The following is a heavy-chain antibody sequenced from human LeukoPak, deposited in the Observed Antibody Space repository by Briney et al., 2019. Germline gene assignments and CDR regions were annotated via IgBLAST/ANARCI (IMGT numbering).Heavy chain of an antibody. CDR1: GGSISSYY. CDR2: IYYSGST. Sequence: PSETLSLTCTVSGGSISSYYWSWIRQPPGKGLEWIGYIYYSGSTNYNPSLKSRVIISVDTSKNQFSLKLSSVTAADTAVYYCARLSSSWPNYYYYYMDVWGKGTTVTVSS. J-gene: IGHJ6*03. CDR3: ARLSSSWPNYYYYYMDV. V-gene: IGHV4-59*01. D-gene: IGHD6-13*01.